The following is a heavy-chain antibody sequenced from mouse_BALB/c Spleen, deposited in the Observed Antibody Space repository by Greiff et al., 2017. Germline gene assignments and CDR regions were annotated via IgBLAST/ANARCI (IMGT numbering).Heavy chain of an antibody. CDR1: GYTFTSYW. V-gene: IGHV1-87*01. Sequence: QVQLQQSGAELARPGASVKLSCKASGYTFTSYWMQWVKQRPGQGLEWIGAIYPGDGDTRYTQKFKGKATLTADKSSSTAYMQLSSLASEDSAVYYCERWQGPFDYWGQGTTLTVSS. D-gene: IGHD2-3*01. CDR2: IYPGDGDT. J-gene: IGHJ2*01. CDR3: ERWQGPFDY.